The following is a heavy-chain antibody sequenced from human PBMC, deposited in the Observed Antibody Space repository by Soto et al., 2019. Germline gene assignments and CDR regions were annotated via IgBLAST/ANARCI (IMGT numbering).Heavy chain of an antibody. J-gene: IGHJ5*02. CDR1: GFSFSDFE. Sequence: PGGSLRLSCATSGFSFSDFEMHWVRQAPGKGLEWVSYISSGGTTKYYAGSVKGRFTISRDNAKNSLFLQMNSLRAEDTAVYYCAREYYDILTGLYLNWFERWGQGALVTVSS. CDR3: AREYYDILTGLYLNWFER. D-gene: IGHD3-9*01. V-gene: IGHV3-48*03. CDR2: ISSGGTTK.